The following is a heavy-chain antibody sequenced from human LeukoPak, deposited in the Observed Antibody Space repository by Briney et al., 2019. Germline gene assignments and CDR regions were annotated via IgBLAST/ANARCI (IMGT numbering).Heavy chain of an antibody. J-gene: IGHJ6*03. D-gene: IGHD3-3*01. V-gene: IGHV3-30*01. CDR2: ISYDGSNK. CDR1: GLTFSSYA. Sequence: GGSLRPSCAASGLTFSSYAIHRVRQAPGKWLEWVAVISYDGSNKYYADSVKGRFTISRDNYKNTLYLQMNSLRAEDTAVYYCARGALGVVSYPYFLEIYYMDVWGKGTTVTVSS. CDR3: ARGALGVVSYPYFLEIYYMDV.